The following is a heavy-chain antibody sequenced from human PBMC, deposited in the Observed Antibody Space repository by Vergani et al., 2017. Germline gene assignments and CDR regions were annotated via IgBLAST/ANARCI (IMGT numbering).Heavy chain of an antibody. CDR2: IYYSGGT. J-gene: IGHJ3*01. CDR3: ARDNKQLRPRAFDL. D-gene: IGHD4-23*01. Sequence: QVKLQESGPGLVKPSETLSLICYVSGDFSSSNYWSWIRQPPGKGLQWIGYIYYSGGTNYNPSLKSRVTMSVDTSNKQFSLTLTSVTAADTAVYYCARDNKQLRPRAFDLWGQGTMVTVSS. CDR1: GDFSSSNY. V-gene: IGHV4-59*12.